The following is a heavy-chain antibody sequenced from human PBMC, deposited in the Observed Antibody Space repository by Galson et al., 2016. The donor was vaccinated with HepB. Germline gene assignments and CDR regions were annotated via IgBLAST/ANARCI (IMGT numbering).Heavy chain of an antibody. D-gene: IGHD4-23*01. CDR2: ISSGSSYI. CDR3: VRVRADYGGNMPDAFDI. Sequence: VRQAPGKGLEWVSSISSGSSYIYYADSVQGRFTISRDNAKISLYLQMNSLRAEDTAVYYCVRVRADYGGNMPDAFDIWGQGTMVTVSS. J-gene: IGHJ3*02. V-gene: IGHV3-21*01.